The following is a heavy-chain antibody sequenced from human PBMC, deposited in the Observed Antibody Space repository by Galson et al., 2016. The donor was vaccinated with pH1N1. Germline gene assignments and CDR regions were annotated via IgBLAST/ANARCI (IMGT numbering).Heavy chain of an antibody. CDR1: GFTFSNSG. V-gene: IGHV3-30-3*01. Sequence: SLRLSCAASGFTFSNSGMHWVRQAPGKGLEWVAFISYDGSRKYYTDSVKGRITISRDNSKNTLYLEMNSLRAEDTAVYYCARDGRTRLGFDYWGQGTLVTVSS. CDR3: ARDGRTRLGFDY. D-gene: IGHD1-1*01. J-gene: IGHJ4*02. CDR2: ISYDGSRK.